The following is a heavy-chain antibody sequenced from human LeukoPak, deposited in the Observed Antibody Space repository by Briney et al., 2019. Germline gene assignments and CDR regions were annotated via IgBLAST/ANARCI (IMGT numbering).Heavy chain of an antibody. V-gene: IGHV3-49*04. CDR1: GFTFGDHA. J-gene: IGHJ6*02. CDR2: IRSKGYGGTT. D-gene: IGHD5-18*01. CDR3: TRGPTQQWVYYGMDV. Sequence: GGSLTLSCTTSGFTFGDHAMSWVRQAPGKGLEWVGFIRSKGYGGTTEYAASVKGRFANSRDDSKSIAYLQMNSLKTEDTAVYYCTRGPTQQWVYYGMDVWGQGTTVIVSS.